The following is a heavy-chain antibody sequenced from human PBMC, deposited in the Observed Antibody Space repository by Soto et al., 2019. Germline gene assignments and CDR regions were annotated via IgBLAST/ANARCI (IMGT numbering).Heavy chain of an antibody. CDR1: GYTLTELS. CDR2: FDPEDGET. J-gene: IGHJ6*02. Sequence: ASVKVSCKVSGYTLTELSIHWVRQAPGKGLEWMGGFDPEDGETIYAQKFQGRVTMTEDTSTDTAYMELSSLRSEDTAVYYCATNHPYCSGGSCYSSSFFDGMDVWGQGTTVTVSS. CDR3: ATNHPYCSGGSCYSSSFFDGMDV. D-gene: IGHD2-15*01. V-gene: IGHV1-24*01.